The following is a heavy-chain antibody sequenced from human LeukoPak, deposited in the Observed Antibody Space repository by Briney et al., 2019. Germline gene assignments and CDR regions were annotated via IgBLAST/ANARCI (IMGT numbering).Heavy chain of an antibody. CDR3: ARPRTRYSSGYDAFDI. V-gene: IGHV4-30-2*01. D-gene: IGHD6-19*01. Sequence: SETLSLTCAVSGGSISSGGYSWSWIRQPPGKGLEWIGYIYHSGSTYYNPSLKSRVTISVDRSKNQFSLKLSSVTAADTAVYYCARPRTRYSSGYDAFDIWGQGTMVTVSS. CDR1: GGSISSGGYS. CDR2: IYHSGST. J-gene: IGHJ3*02.